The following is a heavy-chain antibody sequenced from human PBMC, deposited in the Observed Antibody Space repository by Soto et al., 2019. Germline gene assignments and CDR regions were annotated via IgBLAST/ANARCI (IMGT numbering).Heavy chain of an antibody. CDR1: GYSFTSYG. CDR3: ARDPGTYSGSYRY. CDR2: ISAYNGNT. J-gene: IGHJ4*02. D-gene: IGHD1-26*01. Sequence: QVQLVQSGGEVRNPGASVKVSCEASGYSFTSYGISWVRQAPGQGLEWMGWISAYNGNTKYAQNSQGRVTMTTDTSTRTAYMDLRSLRSDDTAVYYCARDPGTYSGSYRYWGQGTLVTVSS. V-gene: IGHV1-18*04.